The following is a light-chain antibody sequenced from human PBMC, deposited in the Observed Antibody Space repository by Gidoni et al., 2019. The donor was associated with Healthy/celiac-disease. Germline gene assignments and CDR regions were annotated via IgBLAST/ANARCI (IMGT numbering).Light chain of an antibody. CDR2: KAS. J-gene: IGKJ1*01. CDR1: QSISSW. V-gene: IGKV1-5*03. CDR3: QQYNSYPET. Sequence: DIQMTQSPSTLSASVGDRVTITCLASQSISSWLAWYQQKPGKAPKLLIYKASSLESGVPSRFSGSGFVTEFTLTISSLQPDDFATYYCQQYNSYPETFGQGTKVEIK.